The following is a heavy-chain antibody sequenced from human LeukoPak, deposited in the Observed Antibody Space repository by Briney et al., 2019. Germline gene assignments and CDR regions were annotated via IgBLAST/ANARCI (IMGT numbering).Heavy chain of an antibody. CDR2: INPKSGAT. J-gene: IGHJ4*02. CDR3: ATDLPRTTLGDS. V-gene: IGHV1-2*02. CDR1: GYTFTGYH. Sequence: GASVKVSCKASGYTFTGYHIHWVRQAPGQGLEWMGEINPKSGATKYAQNFPGRVTMTRDTSISTAYMELSRLTSDDTAVYYCATDLPRTTLGDSWGQGTLVTVSS. D-gene: IGHD1-1*01.